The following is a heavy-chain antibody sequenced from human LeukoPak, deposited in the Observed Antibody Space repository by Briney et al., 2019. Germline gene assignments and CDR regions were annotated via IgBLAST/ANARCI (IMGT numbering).Heavy chain of an antibody. V-gene: IGHV3-33*06. CDR3: AKGSEYSSSVFDY. CDR2: IWYDGSNK. Sequence: GRSLRLSCPASGFTFSSYGMHWVRQAPGKGLEWVAVIWYDGSNKYYADSVKGRFTISRDNSKNTLYLQMNSLRAEDTAVYYCAKGSEYSSSVFDYWGQGTLVTVSS. CDR1: GFTFSSYG. J-gene: IGHJ4*02. D-gene: IGHD6-6*01.